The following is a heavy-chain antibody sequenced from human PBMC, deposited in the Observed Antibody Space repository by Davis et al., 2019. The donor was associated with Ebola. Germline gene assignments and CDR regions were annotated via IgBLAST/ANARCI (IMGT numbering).Heavy chain of an antibody. CDR1: GFTFSSYL. J-gene: IGHJ6*02. CDR2: IWYDGSNK. Sequence: PGGSLRLSCAASGFTFSSYLLSWVRQAPGKGLEWVAVIWYDGSNKYYADSVKGRFTISRDNSKNTLYLQMNSLRAEDTAVYYCARGESPLHYGMDVWGQGTTVTVSS. CDR3: ARGESPLHYGMDV. V-gene: IGHV3-33*08.